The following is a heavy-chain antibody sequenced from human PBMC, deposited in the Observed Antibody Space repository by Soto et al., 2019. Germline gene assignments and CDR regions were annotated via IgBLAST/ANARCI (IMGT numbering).Heavy chain of an antibody. J-gene: IGHJ5*02. CDR1: GFTFSSYS. Sequence: GGSLRLSCAASGFTFSSYSMNWVRQAPGKGLEWVSSISSSSSYIYYADSVKGRFTISRDNAKNSLYLQMNSLRAEDTAVYYCARDLTRGGFDPWGQGTLVTVSS. V-gene: IGHV3-21*01. CDR3: ARDLTRGGFDP. D-gene: IGHD3-10*01. CDR2: ISSSSSYI.